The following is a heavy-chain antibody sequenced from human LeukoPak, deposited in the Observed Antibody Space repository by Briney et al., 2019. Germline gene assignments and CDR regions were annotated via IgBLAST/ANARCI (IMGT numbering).Heavy chain of an antibody. Sequence: GGSLRLSCAASEFTFSSYWMSWVRQAPGRGLEWVANIKQDGGQIYYLDSVKGRFTVSRDNAKNSLYLQMNSLRAEDTAVYYCARLGARQMLEYWGQGTLVTVSS. V-gene: IGHV3-7*01. CDR1: EFTFSSYW. CDR2: IKQDGGQI. J-gene: IGHJ4*02. CDR3: ARLGARQMLEY. D-gene: IGHD4-17*01.